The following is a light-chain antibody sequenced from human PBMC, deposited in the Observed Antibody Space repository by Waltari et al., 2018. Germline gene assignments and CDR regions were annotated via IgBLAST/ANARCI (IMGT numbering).Light chain of an antibody. V-gene: IGKV1-5*03. CDR2: KAS. CDR1: QSISTW. CDR3: QQYTGPWT. Sequence: DIQMTQSPSTLSASVGERVTITCRASQSISTWLAWYQQKPGKAPKLLIYKASRLEGGVPSRFSGSGSGTEFTLTISSLQPDDFATYYCQQYTGPWTFGQGTKVEIK. J-gene: IGKJ1*01.